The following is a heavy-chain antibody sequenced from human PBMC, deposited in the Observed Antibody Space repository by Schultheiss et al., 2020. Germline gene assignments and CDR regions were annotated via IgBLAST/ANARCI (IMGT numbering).Heavy chain of an antibody. V-gene: IGHV4-30-2*01. D-gene: IGHD3-3*01. CDR2: ISHSGST. CDR1: GGSISSGGYS. Sequence: SETLSLTCAVSGGSISSGGYSWSWIRQPPGKGLEWIGYISHSGSTYYNPSLKSRVTISVDTSKNQFSLKLSSVTAADTAVYYCARDSEGHDYYDFWSGYRKRYYYYYGMDVWGQGTTVTVSS. J-gene: IGHJ6*02. CDR3: ARDSEGHDYYDFWSGYRKRYYYYYGMDV.